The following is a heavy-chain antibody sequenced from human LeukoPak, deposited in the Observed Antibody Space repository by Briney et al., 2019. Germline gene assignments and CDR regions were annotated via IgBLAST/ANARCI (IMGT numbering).Heavy chain of an antibody. CDR1: GFTFSSYA. CDR3: AKVILEWLLFY. CDR2: ISGSGGST. J-gene: IGHJ4*02. V-gene: IGHV3-23*01. Sequence: GGSLRLSCAASGFTFSSYAMSWVRQAPGRGLEWVSAISGSGGSTYYADSVKGRFTISRDNSKNTLYLQMNSLRAEDTAVYYCAKVILEWLLFYWGQGTLVTVSS. D-gene: IGHD3-3*01.